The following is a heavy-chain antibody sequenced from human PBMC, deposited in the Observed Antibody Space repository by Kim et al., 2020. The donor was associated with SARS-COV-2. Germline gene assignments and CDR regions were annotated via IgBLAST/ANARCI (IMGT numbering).Heavy chain of an antibody. CDR3: ARGLTQL. CDR1: GFTFSSYT. V-gene: IGHV3-21*06. J-gene: IGHJ3*01. Sequence: GGSLRLSCVGSGFTFSSYTINWVRQAPGKGLEWVSSISSSNKYISYADSLKGRFTVSRDNAKSSAFLHMNSLTVGDTGLYFCARGLTQLWGQGTLVTVSS. CDR2: ISSSNKYI. D-gene: IGHD1-1*01.